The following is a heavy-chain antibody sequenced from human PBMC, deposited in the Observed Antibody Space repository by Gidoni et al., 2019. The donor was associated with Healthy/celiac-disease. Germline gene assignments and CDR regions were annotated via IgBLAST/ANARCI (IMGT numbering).Heavy chain of an antibody. Sequence: QLQLQESGPGLVKPSETRSLTCTVSGGSIRRSSYYWGLIRQPPGKGLEWIGSIYYSGSTYYNPSLKSRVTISVDTSKNQFSLKLSSVTAADTAVYYCASVLRYFDWLYLDYWGQGTLVTVSS. V-gene: IGHV4-39*07. CDR2: IYYSGST. J-gene: IGHJ4*02. CDR3: ASVLRYFDWLYLDY. D-gene: IGHD3-9*01. CDR1: GGSIRRSSYY.